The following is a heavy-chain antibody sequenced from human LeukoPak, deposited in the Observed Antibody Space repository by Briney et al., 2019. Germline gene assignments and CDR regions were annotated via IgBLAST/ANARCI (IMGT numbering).Heavy chain of an antibody. V-gene: IGHV3-48*03. J-gene: IGHJ4*02. CDR1: GFTFSSYE. CDR2: ISSSGSTI. Sequence: GRSLRLSCAASGFTFSSYEMNWVRQAPGKGLEWVSYISSSGSTIYYADSVKGRFTISRDNAKNSLYLQMNSLRAEDTAVYYCAKDEVGGHFEYWGQGTLVTVSS. CDR3: AKDEVGGHFEY. D-gene: IGHD1-26*01.